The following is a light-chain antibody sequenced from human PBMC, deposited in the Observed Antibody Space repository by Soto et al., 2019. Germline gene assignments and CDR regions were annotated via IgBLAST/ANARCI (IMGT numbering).Light chain of an antibody. V-gene: IGKV3-20*01. CDR2: GAS. CDR3: QQYGSGPPIT. J-gene: IGKJ5*01. CDR1: QSVSSSY. Sequence: EIVLTQSPGTLSLSPGERATLSCRASQSVSSSYLAWYQQKPGQAPRLLMYGASSRATGPPDRFSGSGSGTDFTLTISRLEPEDCAVYYCQQYGSGPPITFGQGTRLEIK.